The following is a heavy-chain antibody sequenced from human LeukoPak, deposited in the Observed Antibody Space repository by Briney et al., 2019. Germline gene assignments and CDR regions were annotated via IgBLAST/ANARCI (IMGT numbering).Heavy chain of an antibody. V-gene: IGHV3-23*01. CDR1: GFSFSSYE. D-gene: IGHD2-2*01. CDR2: ISGSGGST. CDR3: AKLVGPVDY. J-gene: IGHJ4*02. Sequence: PGGSLRLSCAASGFSFSSYEMNWVRQAPGKGLEWVSAISGSGGSTYYADSVKGRFTISRDNSKNTLYLQMNSLRAEDTAVYYCAKLVGPVDYWGQGTLVTVSS.